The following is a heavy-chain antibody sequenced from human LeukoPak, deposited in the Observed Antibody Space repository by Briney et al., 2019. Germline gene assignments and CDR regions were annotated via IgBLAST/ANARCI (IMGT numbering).Heavy chain of an antibody. J-gene: IGHJ3*02. CDR1: GFTFSSYA. Sequence: GGSLRLSCAASGFTFSSYAMSWVRQAPGKGLEWVSAISGSGGSTYYADSVKGRFTISRDNSKNMLYLQMNSLRAEDTAVYYCAKDPLGLSAFDIWGQGTMVTVSS. CDR2: ISGSGGST. CDR3: AKDPLGLSAFDI. V-gene: IGHV3-23*01.